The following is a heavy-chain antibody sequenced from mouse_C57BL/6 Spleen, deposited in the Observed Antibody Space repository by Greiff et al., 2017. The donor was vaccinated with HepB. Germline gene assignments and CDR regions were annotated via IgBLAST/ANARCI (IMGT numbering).Heavy chain of an antibody. CDR3: ALYRSYFDY. Sequence: VKLMESGPGLVAPSQSLSITCTVSGFSLTSYGVSWVRQSPGKGLEWLGVIWGEGSTNYHSALISRLSISKDNSMSQVFLKLNSLKTEDTATYYCALYRSYFDYWGQGTTLTVSS. CDR2: IWGEGST. V-gene: IGHV2-3*01. CDR1: GFSLTSYG. J-gene: IGHJ2*01. D-gene: IGHD2-3*01.